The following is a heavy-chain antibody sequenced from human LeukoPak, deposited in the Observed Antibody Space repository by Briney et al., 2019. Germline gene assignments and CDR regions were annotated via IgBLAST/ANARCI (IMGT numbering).Heavy chain of an antibody. Sequence: GGSLRLSCAASRFTFSNYAMHWVRQAPGKGLEHVSAISSNGGNTHYANSVKGRFTISRDNSKNTLYLQMSSLRAEDMAVYYCARLPVDAFDIWGQGTMVTVSS. CDR2: ISSNGGNT. D-gene: IGHD1-14*01. CDR3: ARLPVDAFDI. V-gene: IGHV3-64*01. J-gene: IGHJ3*02. CDR1: RFTFSNYA.